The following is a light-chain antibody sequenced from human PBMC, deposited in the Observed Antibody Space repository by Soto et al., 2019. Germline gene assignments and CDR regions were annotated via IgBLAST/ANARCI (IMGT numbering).Light chain of an antibody. J-gene: IGKJ1*01. V-gene: IGKV3-20*01. Sequence: EIVLTQSPGTLSLSPGERATLSCRASQSVSNNYLAWYQQKPGQAPRLLIYGASNRATGIPDRFSGSGSGTDFTLTISRLEPEDFATYFCQQYDSYPWTFGHGTKVEIK. CDR3: QQYDSYPWT. CDR1: QSVSNNY. CDR2: GAS.